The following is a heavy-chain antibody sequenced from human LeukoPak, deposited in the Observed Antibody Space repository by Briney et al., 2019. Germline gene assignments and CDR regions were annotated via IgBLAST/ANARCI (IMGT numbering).Heavy chain of an antibody. J-gene: IGHJ4*02. D-gene: IGHD1-26*01. CDR3: AKDRVGARGAFDY. Sequence: HPGGCLRLSCAASGFTFSSYAMSWVRQAPGKGLEWVSAISGSGGSTYYADSVKGRFTISRDNSKNTLYLQMNSLRAEDTAVYYCAKDRVGARGAFDYWGQGTLVTVSS. V-gene: IGHV3-23*01. CDR1: GFTFSSYA. CDR2: ISGSGGST.